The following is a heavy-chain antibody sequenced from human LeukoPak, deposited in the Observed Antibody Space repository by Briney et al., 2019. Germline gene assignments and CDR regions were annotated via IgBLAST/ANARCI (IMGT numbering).Heavy chain of an antibody. D-gene: IGHD4-17*01. CDR3: ARDSDYGDYYYYGMDV. J-gene: IGHJ6*02. Sequence: PGGSLRLSCAASGFTVSSNYMSWVRQAPGKGLEWVSVIYRGGSTYYADSVKGRFTISRDNSKNTLYLQMNSLRAEDTAVYYCARDSDYGDYYYYGMDVWGQGTTVTVSS. CDR2: IYRGGST. CDR1: GFTVSSNY. V-gene: IGHV3-53*01.